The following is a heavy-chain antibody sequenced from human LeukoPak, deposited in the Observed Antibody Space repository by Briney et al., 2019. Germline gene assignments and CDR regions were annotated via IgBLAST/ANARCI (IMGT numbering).Heavy chain of an antibody. D-gene: IGHD3-10*01. J-gene: IGHJ6*03. Sequence: SETLSLTCSVSGGYISSYYWSWIRQPPGKGLEWIGYIYYSGSTNYNSSLKSRVTISVDTSKNQFSLKLSSVTAADTAVYYCAREREEVTMLRGARGYYYYMDVWGKGTTVTISS. V-gene: IGHV4-59*01. CDR1: GGYISSYY. CDR2: IYYSGST. CDR3: AREREEVTMLRGARGYYYYMDV.